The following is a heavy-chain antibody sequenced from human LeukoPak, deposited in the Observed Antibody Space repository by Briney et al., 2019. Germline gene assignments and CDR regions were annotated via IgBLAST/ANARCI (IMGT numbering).Heavy chain of an antibody. CDR3: ARGDIVVVPAVPDY. V-gene: IGHV3-48*03. Sequence: GGSLRLSCAASGFTFSSYEMNWVRQAPGKGLEWVSYISSSGSYIYYADSVKGRFTISRDNAKNSLYLQMNSLRAEDTAVYYCARGDIVVVPAVPDYWGQGTLVTVSS. CDR2: ISSSGSYI. J-gene: IGHJ4*02. D-gene: IGHD2-2*01. CDR1: GFTFSSYE.